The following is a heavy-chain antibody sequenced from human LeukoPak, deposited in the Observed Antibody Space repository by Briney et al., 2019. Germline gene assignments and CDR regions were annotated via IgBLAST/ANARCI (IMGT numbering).Heavy chain of an antibody. V-gene: IGHV1-18*01. CDR1: GYTSTNYG. D-gene: IGHD3-22*01. J-gene: IGHJ5*02. CDR2: ISAYNGNT. Sequence: ASVKVSCKASGYTSTNYGISWVRQAPGQGLEWVGWISAYNGNTNFAQKLQGRVTLTTDTSTGTAYMELRSLRSDDTAVYYCAGYYYDSSGYPRPWFDHWGQGTLVTVSS. CDR3: AGYYYDSSGYPRPWFDH.